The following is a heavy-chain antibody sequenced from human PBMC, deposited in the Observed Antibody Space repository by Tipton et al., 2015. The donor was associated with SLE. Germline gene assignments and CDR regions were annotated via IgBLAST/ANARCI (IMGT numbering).Heavy chain of an antibody. V-gene: IGHV4-34*01. D-gene: IGHD3-3*01. J-gene: IGHJ6*03. CDR2: INHSGGT. Sequence: TLSLTCAVYGGSFGDDYWSWIRQPPGKGLEWIGEINHSGGTNDNPSLKSRVTISVDTSKNQFSLKLTSVTAADTAVYYCARARSEDTFWRDYVYYYYYMDVWGRGTTVTVSS. CDR3: ARARSEDTFWRDYVYYYYYMDV. CDR1: GGSFGDDY.